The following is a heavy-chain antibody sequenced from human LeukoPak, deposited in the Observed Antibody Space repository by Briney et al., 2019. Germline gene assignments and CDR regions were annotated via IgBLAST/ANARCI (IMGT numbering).Heavy chain of an antibody. V-gene: IGHV3-48*04. CDR1: GFTFSSYA. D-gene: IGHD6-13*01. CDR2: ISSSGSTI. J-gene: IGHJ4*02. CDR3: ARGRAAAPRVFEY. Sequence: GGSLRLSCAASGFTFSSYAMHWVRQAPGKGLEWVSYISSSGSTIYYADSVKGRFTISRDNAKNSLYLQMNSLRAEDTAVYYCARGRAAAPRVFEYWGQGTLVTVSS.